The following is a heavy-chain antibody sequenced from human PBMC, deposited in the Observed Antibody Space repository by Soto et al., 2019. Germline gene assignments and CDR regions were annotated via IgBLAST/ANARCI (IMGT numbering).Heavy chain of an antibody. V-gene: IGHV2-5*01. CDR3: AYSLHYDSTPSVYYYGMDV. CDR1: GFSLSTSGVG. Sequence: SGPTLVNPTQTLTLTCTFSGFSLSTSGVGVGWIRQPPGKALEWLALIYWNDDKRYSPSLKSRLTITKDTSKNQVVLTMTNKDPVDTATYYCAYSLHYDSTPSVYYYGMDVWGQGTTVTVSS. D-gene: IGHD3-22*01. J-gene: IGHJ6*02. CDR2: IYWNDDK.